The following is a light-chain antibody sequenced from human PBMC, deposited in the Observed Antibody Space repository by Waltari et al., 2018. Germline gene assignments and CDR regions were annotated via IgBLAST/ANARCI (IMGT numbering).Light chain of an antibody. Sequence: QSVLTQPPSASGTPGQRVTISCSGGSSNIGSNSVNWYQQPPGTAPKLLIYSSSQRPSGVPDGFSGSKSGTSASLAISGLQSEDEADYYCAAWDDSLNVVVFGGGTKLSVL. V-gene: IGLV1-44*01. CDR1: SSNIGSNS. CDR2: SSS. CDR3: AAWDDSLNVVV. J-gene: IGLJ2*01.